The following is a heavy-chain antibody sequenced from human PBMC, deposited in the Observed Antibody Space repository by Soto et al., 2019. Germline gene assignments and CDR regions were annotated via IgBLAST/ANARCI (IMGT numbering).Heavy chain of an antibody. J-gene: IGHJ5*02. CDR1: GYTFTNYA. CDR3: ARVLVEYCSSTSCYDNWFDP. V-gene: IGHV1-18*01. CDR2: ISAYNGNT. Sequence: ASVKVSCKASGYTFTNYAISWVRQAPGQGLEWMGWISAYNGNTNYAQKLQGRVTMTTDTSTSTAYMELRSLRSDDTAVYYCARVLVEYCSSTSCYDNWFDPWGQGTLVTVSS. D-gene: IGHD2-2*01.